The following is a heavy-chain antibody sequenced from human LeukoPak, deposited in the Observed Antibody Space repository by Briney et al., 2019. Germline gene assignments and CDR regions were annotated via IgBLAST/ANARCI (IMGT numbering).Heavy chain of an antibody. CDR2: INPKSGGR. D-gene: IGHD6-13*01. CDR1: GYTFTGYY. J-gene: IGHJ4*02. V-gene: IGHV1-2*02. Sequence: ASVKVSCKTSGYTFTGYYIHWVRQAPGQGLEWLGWINPKSGGRDYAQTFQGRVAVTSDTSISTAYMELSNLRSDDTAVFYCARGAIAAAPPPDYWGQGTLVTVSS. CDR3: ARGAIAAAPPPDY.